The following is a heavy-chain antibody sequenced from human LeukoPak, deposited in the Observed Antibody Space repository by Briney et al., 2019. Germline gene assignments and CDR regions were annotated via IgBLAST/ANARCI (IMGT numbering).Heavy chain of an antibody. CDR1: GYTFTGYY. J-gene: IGHJ2*01. V-gene: IGHV1-2*02. D-gene: IGHD3-10*01. CDR2: INPNNGDT. CDR3: AKSRENPLWFGPRPTEPLDSFFDL. Sequence: EASVKVSCKASGYTFTGYYMNWVRQAPGQGLEWMGWINPNNGDTNYAQKFQVRVTMTRDTSIGTAYMELRWLTSDDTAIYYCAKSRENPLWFGPRPTEPLDSFFDLWGRGTLVTVSS.